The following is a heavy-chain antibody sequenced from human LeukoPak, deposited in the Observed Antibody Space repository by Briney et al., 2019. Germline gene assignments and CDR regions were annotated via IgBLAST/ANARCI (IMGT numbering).Heavy chain of an antibody. V-gene: IGHV3-74*01. CDR1: GFTFSDYW. J-gene: IGHJ2*01. CDR3: AKNLLGSGAYSWYFDL. D-gene: IGHD1-26*01. CDR2: IKNNGST. Sequence: PGGSLRLSCAASGFTFSDYWTNWVRPTLRQGVVWGSRIKNNGSTSYADSVKGRFNISRDNSKNTLYLQMHSLRAEDTAVYFCAKNLLGSGAYSWYFDLWGRGTLVTVSS.